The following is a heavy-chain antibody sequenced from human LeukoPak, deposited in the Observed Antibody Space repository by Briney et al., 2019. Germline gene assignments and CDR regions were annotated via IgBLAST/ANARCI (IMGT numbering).Heavy chain of an antibody. CDR2: ISAYNGNT. CDR3: ARGPRGDY. CDR1: GYNFISYA. J-gene: IGHJ4*02. D-gene: IGHD3-10*01. V-gene: IGHV1-18*01. Sequence: ASVKVSCKASGYNFISYAISWVRQAPGQRLEWMGWISAYNGNTNYAQKFQGRVTMTRDTSISTAYMELSSLRSEDTAVYYCARGPRGDYWGQGTLVTVSS.